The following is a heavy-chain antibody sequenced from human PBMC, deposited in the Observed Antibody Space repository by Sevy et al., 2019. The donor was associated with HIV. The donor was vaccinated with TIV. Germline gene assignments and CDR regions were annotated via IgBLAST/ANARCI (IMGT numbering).Heavy chain of an antibody. J-gene: IGHJ4*02. Sequence: LGGSLRLSCAASGFTFSDYYMSWIRQAPGKGLEWVSYISSGSSYTNYADSVKGRFTISRDNARNSLYLQMNSLRAEDTAVYYCAKDSRVYSSSHFDYWGQGIRVTVSS. CDR3: AKDSRVYSSSHFDY. CDR1: GFTFSDYY. CDR2: ISSGSSYT. V-gene: IGHV3-11*06. D-gene: IGHD6-13*01.